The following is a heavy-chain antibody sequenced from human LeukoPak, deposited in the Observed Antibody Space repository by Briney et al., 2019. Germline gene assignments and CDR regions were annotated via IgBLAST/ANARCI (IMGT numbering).Heavy chain of an antibody. V-gene: IGHV3-30*02. CDR3: ARDHVIKQAPPGY. Sequence: GGSLTLSCAAAGFPFSSFGMYWVRQAPGQGLEWVAFIRSDGTHEHYSDSVKGRFTIFRDNSRNTLYLQMNSLRAEDTAVYYCARDHVIKQAPPGYWGQGTLVTVSS. J-gene: IGHJ4*02. CDR2: IRSDGTHE. CDR1: GFPFSSFG. D-gene: IGHD3-10*01.